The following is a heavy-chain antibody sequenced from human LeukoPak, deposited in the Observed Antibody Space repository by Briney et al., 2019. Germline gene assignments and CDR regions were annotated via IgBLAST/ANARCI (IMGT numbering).Heavy chain of an antibody. D-gene: IGHD2-2*01. V-gene: IGHV3-15*01. CDR1: GFTFSNAW. Sequence: PGGSLRLSCAASGFTFSNAWMSWVGQAHGKGLEWVGRIKSKTDGGTTDYAARVKGRFTISRDESKNTLYLQMNSLKTEDTAVYYCTTVRTGIVVVPAAMHFDYWGQGTLVTVSS. CDR2: IKSKTDGGTT. J-gene: IGHJ4*02. CDR3: TTVRTGIVVVPAAMHFDY.